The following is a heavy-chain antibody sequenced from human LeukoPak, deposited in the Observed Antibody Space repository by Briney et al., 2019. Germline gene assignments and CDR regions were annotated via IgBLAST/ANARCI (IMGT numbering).Heavy chain of an antibody. CDR2: IKQDGSEK. V-gene: IGHV3-7*03. CDR3: ACSRTFDY. CDR1: RFTFSSYW. Sequence: GGSLRLSCAASRFTFSSYWMTWVRQAPGKGLEWVANIKQDGSEKYYVDSVKGRFTISRDNAKNSLYLQMNSLRAEDTAVYYCACSRTFDYWGQGTLVTVSS. D-gene: IGHD6-13*01. J-gene: IGHJ4*02.